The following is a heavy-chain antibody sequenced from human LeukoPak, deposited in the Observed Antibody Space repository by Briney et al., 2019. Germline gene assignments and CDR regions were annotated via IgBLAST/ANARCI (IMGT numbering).Heavy chain of an antibody. V-gene: IGHV1-8*01. CDR3: ARGPGGYDYYYYYGMDV. CDR1: GYTFTSYE. Sequence: ASVKVSCKASGYTFTSYEINWVRQATGQGLEWMGWMNPNSGDTAYAQKFQGRVTMTRNTSISTAYMELSSLRSEDTAVYYCARGPGGYDYYYYYGMDVWGQGTTVTVSS. D-gene: IGHD5-12*01. J-gene: IGHJ6*02. CDR2: MNPNSGDT.